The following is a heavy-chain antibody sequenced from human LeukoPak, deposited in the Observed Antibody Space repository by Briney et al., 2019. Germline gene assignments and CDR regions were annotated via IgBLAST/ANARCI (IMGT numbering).Heavy chain of an antibody. D-gene: IGHD4-17*01. CDR1: GGSIISYY. V-gene: IGHV4-59*01. CDR3: ARNDYGDYPGSFDI. J-gene: IGHJ3*02. Sequence: PSETLSLTFTVSGGSIISYYWSWIRQPPGKGLEWIGYIYYSGRRITNYNSSLKSRVTISVDTSKNQFSLKLSSVTAADTAVYYCARNDYGDYPGSFDIWGQGTMVTVSS. CDR2: IYYSGRRIT.